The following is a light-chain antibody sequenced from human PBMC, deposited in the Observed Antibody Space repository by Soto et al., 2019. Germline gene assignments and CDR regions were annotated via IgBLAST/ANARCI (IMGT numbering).Light chain of an antibody. CDR1: QTISSN. CDR3: QQYNNWPPFT. Sequence: DIVMTQSPATLSVSPGETATLSCRASQTISSNLAWYQQKPGQPPRLLIYGASTRAAGIPARFSGSGSGTDFTLTITSLQSEDFAVYYCQQYNNWPPFTFGPGTKVDIK. CDR2: GAS. V-gene: IGKV3-15*01. J-gene: IGKJ3*01.